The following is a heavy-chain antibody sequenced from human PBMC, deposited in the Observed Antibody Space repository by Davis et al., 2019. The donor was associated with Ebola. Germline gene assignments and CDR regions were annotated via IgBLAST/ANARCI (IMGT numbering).Heavy chain of an antibody. CDR1: GFTFNKYA. CDR3: AKGSGNKQNLDY. D-gene: IGHD2-15*01. J-gene: IGHJ4*02. V-gene: IGHV3-23*01. Sequence: GESLKISCAASGFTFNKYAMSWVRQAPGKGLEWVSVVSGRATTIYYADSVKGRFTISRDNAKNSLYLEMNSLRDEDTAVYYCAKGSGNKQNLDYWGQGTLVTVSS. CDR2: VSGRATTI.